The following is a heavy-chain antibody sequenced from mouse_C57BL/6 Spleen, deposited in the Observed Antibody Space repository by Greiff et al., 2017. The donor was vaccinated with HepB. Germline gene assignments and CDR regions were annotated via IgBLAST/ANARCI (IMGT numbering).Heavy chain of an antibody. J-gene: IGHJ3*01. D-gene: IGHD1-1*01. V-gene: IGHV8-12*01. Sequence: QVQLKESGPGILQSSQTLSLTCSFSGFSLSTSGMGVSWIRQPSGKGLEWLAHIYWDDDKRYNPSLKSRPTISKDTSRNQVFLKITSVDTADTATYYCARRDYYGSSLAYWGQGTLVTVSA. CDR2: IYWDDDK. CDR1: GFSLSTSGMG. CDR3: ARRDYYGSSLAY.